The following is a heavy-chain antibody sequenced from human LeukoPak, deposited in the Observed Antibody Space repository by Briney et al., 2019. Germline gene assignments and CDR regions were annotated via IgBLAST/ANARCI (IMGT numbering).Heavy chain of an antibody. D-gene: IGHD3-3*01. CDR1: GFTFSSFA. V-gene: IGHV3-23*01. J-gene: IGHJ4*02. CDR2: ISVSDDST. Sequence: GESLRLSCAASGFTFSSFAMSWVRQAPGKGLEWVSTISVSDDSTNYADSVKGRFTMSRDNSKNTLYLQMNSLRAEDTAVYYCAKAPNNFWSGATRYFDDWGQGTLVTVSS. CDR3: AKAPNNFWSGATRYFDD.